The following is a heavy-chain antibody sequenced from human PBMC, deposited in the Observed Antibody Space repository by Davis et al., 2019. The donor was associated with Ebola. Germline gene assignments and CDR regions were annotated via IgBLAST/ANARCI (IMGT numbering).Heavy chain of an antibody. D-gene: IGHD3-22*01. CDR1: GGSVDSGSYY. J-gene: IGHJ3*02. CDR3: ARGYDSTERFAFDI. CDR2: VYYNGNT. V-gene: IGHV4-39*07. Sequence: SETLSLTCTVSGGSVDSGSYYWGWIRQTPGKGLEWIGSVYYNGNTYYNPSLRSRVTILMDTSKNQFSLKLGSVTAADTAVYYCARGYDSTERFAFDIWGQGTMVTVSP.